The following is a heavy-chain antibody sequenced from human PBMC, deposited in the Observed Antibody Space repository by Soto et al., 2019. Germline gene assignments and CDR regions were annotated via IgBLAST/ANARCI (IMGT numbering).Heavy chain of an antibody. D-gene: IGHD2-2*01. J-gene: IGHJ6*02. CDR2: IYYSGST. V-gene: IGHV4-59*01. CDR3: ARDQVPAALLGWLDP. CDR1: GGSISSYY. Sequence: SETLSLTCTVSGGSISSYYWSWIRQPPGKGLEWIGYIYYSGSTNYNPSLKSRVTISVDTSKNQFSLKLSSVTAADTAVYYCARDQVPAALLGWLDPWGQGTTVTVSS.